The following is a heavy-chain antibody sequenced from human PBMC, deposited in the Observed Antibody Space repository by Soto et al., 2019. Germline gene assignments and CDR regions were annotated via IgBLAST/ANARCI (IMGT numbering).Heavy chain of an antibody. Sequence: PWETLSLTCTVSSGSISVTNVFWGWVRQPPGKGLEWIGNIDYSGTAYFSPSLATRVTFHVDTSRNQFSLTLYSVTAADTAVYYCARITGRHLDYWGQGILVTVSS. CDR2: IDYSGTA. V-gene: IGHV4-39*01. CDR1: SGSISVTNVF. J-gene: IGHJ4*02. D-gene: IGHD1-20*01. CDR3: ARITGRHLDY.